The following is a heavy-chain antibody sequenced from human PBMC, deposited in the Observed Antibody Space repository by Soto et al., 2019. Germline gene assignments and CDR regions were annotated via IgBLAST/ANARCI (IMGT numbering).Heavy chain of an antibody. V-gene: IGHV1-69*01. D-gene: IGHD4-4*01. CDR1: GGTFSSYA. CDR3: ARGSTGLISFYYYYGMDV. CDR2: IIPIFGTA. Sequence: QVQLVQSGAEVKKPGSSVKVSCKASGGTFSSYAISWVRQAPGQGLEWMGGIIPIFGTANYAQKFQGRVSITEDESTSTAYMELSSLRSEDTAVYYCARGSTGLISFYYYYGMDVWGQGTTVTVSS. J-gene: IGHJ6*02.